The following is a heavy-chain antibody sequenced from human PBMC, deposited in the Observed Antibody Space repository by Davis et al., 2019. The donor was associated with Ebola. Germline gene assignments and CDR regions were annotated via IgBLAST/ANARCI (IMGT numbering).Heavy chain of an antibody. CDR2: MNPNSGNT. CDR1: GYTFTSYD. CDR3: ARGGGDY. V-gene: IGHV1-8*01. D-gene: IGHD3-16*01. Sequence: ASVKVSCKASGYTFTSYDINWVRQATGQGLEWMGWMNPNSGNTGYAQKLQGRVTMTTDTSTSTAYMELRSLRSDDTAVYYCARGGGDYWGQGTLVTVSS. J-gene: IGHJ4*02.